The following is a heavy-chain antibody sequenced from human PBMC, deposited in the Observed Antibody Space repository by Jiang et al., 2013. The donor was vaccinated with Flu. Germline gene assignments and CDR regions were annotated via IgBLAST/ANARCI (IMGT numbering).Heavy chain of an antibody. V-gene: IGHV3-23*01. D-gene: IGHD5-18*01. CDR1: GFTFSSYA. Sequence: GVVQPGRSLRLSCAASGFTFSSYAMSWVRQAPGKGLEWVSAISGSGGSTYYADSVKGRFTISRDNSKNTLYLQMNSLRAEDTAVYYCARSGYSYGLYDYWGQGTLVTVSS. CDR2: ISGSGGST. J-gene: IGHJ4*02. CDR3: ARSGYSYGLYDY.